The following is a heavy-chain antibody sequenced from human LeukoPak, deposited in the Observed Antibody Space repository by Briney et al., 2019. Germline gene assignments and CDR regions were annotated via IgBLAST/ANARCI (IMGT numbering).Heavy chain of an antibody. Sequence: ASVNVSCKASGYSFSDNGLNWVRQAPGQGLEWMGWISPYNGNTKYVENLEGRVTMTTDASTNTAYMELRSLTSDDTAVYYCAREGLGEYMAHDAFDLWGQGTMVIVSS. CDR3: AREGLGEYMAHDAFDL. CDR2: ISPYNGNT. CDR1: GYSFSDNG. D-gene: IGHD3-16*01. J-gene: IGHJ3*01. V-gene: IGHV1-18*04.